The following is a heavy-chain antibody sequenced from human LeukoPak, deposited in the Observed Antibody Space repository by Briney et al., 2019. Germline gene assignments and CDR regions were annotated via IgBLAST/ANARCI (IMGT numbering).Heavy chain of an antibody. Sequence: ASVKVSCKASGYTFTGYYMHWVRQAPGQGLEWMGWINPNSGGTNYAQKFQGRVTMTRDTSISTAYMELSRLRSDDTAVYYCARDTDIVVVTANYYYYMDVWGKGTTVTVSS. CDR3: ARDTDIVVVTANYYYYMDV. CDR2: INPNSGGT. D-gene: IGHD2-21*02. V-gene: IGHV1-2*02. CDR1: GYTFTGYY. J-gene: IGHJ6*03.